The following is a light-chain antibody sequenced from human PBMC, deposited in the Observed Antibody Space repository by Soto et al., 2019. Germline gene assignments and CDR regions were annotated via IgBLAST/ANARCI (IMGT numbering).Light chain of an antibody. CDR2: AAA. V-gene: IGKV1-27*01. CDR3: QKYDSAPWT. CDR1: QGIGNF. J-gene: IGKJ1*01. Sequence: DIQMTQSPSSLSASVGDSVTITCRASQGIGNFLAWYQQRPGEPPKLLMYAAASLQLGVPSRFSGSGSGTDFTLTISSLQPEDVATYYCQKYDSAPWTFGQGTKVEIK.